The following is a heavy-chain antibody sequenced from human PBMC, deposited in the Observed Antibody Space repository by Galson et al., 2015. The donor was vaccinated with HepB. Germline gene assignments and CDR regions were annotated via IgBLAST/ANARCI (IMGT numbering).Heavy chain of an antibody. Sequence: SVKVSCKAYGYTFTSYGISWGRQAPGQGLEWMGWISAYNGNTKYAQKLQGRVTMTTDTSTSTAYMELRSLRSDDTAVYYCARDLLTAAAGTSVYSYGMVVSRQGTTVTVS. J-gene: IGHJ6*02. CDR1: GYTFTSYG. CDR3: ARDLLTAAAGTSVYSYGMVV. CDR2: ISAYNGNT. D-gene: IGHD6-13*01. V-gene: IGHV1-18*01.